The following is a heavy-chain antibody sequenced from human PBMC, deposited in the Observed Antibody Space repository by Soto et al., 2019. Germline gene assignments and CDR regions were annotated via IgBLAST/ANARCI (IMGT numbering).Heavy chain of an antibody. CDR2: IIPIFGTA. D-gene: IGHD2-15*01. CDR1: GGTFSSYA. Sequence: SVKVSCKASGGTFSSYAISWVRQAPGQGLEWMGGIIPIFGTANYAQKFQGRVTITADESTSTAYMELSSLRSEDTAVYYCASSFVVVVVAATPSPDAFDIWRQGTMVTVSS. CDR3: ASSFVVVVVAATPSPDAFDI. V-gene: IGHV1-69*13. J-gene: IGHJ3*02.